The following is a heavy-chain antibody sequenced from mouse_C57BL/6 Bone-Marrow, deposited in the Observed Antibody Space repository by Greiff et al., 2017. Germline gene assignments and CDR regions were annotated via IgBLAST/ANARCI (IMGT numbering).Heavy chain of an antibody. CDR2: ISYDGSN. CDR3: ARLEDYYGSSPWYFDV. Sequence: EVKVEESGPGLVKPSQSLSLTCSVTGNSITSGYYWNWIRQFPGNKLEWMGYISYDGSNNYNPSLKNRISITRDTSKNQFFLKLNSVTTEDTATYYCARLEDYYGSSPWYFDVWGTGTTVTVSS. D-gene: IGHD1-1*01. V-gene: IGHV3-6*01. J-gene: IGHJ1*03. CDR1: GNSITSGYY.